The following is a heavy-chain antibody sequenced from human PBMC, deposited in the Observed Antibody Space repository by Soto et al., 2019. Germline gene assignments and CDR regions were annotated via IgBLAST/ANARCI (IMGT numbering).Heavy chain of an antibody. J-gene: IGHJ4*02. Sequence: ASVKVSCKASGFSFSDYFMHWVRQAPGQGLEWMGIINPSGDSRNYAQKFQGRVTITRDTSTSTVYMDLSSLRYEDTAVYYCARRAETNGWNGFGADKYYFDFWGQGTLVTVSS. D-gene: IGHD1-1*01. CDR1: GFSFSDYF. CDR2: INPSGDSR. V-gene: IGHV1-46*01. CDR3: ARRAETNGWNGFGADKYYFDF.